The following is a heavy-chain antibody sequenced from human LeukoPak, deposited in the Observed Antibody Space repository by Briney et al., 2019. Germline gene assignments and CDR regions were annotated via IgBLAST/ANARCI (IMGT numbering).Heavy chain of an antibody. J-gene: IGHJ4*02. V-gene: IGHV1-46*01. CDR1: GYTFTTYW. CDR3: VRAPRDSSTMLDY. Sequence: ASVKVSCKASGYTFTTYWIQWVPQAPGQGLEWVALINPNDGSTTYAHKFQGRVTMTRDTSTSTVYMDLSRLTSEDTAVYYCVRAPRDSSTMLDYWGQGTLVTVSS. D-gene: IGHD6-13*01. CDR2: INPNDGST.